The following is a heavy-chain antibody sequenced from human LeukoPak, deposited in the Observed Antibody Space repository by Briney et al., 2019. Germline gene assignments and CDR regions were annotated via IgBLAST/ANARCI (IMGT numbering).Heavy chain of an antibody. D-gene: IGHD1-14*01. J-gene: IGHJ4*02. V-gene: IGHV1-46*01. CDR2: INPSGGSK. CDR1: GYTFTSYY. CDR3: ARGSGIDRLDY. Sequence: GASVKLSCKASGYTFTSYYMHWVRQAPGQGLEWMGLINPSGGSKSYAQKFQARVTMNSDTSTSTVYMELSTLRSEDTAAYYFARGSGIDRLDYWGQGPPATVSS.